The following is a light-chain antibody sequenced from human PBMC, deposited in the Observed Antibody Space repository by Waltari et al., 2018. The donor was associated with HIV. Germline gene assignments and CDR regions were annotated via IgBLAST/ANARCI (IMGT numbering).Light chain of an antibody. J-gene: IGKJ5*01. CDR3: QHYNSRPPLT. CDR2: SAS. CDR1: QSVTNN. Sequence: DIVMTQSPATLSVSPGERATLSCRASQSVTNNLAWYQQKPGQAPRLLIFSASARASGVPGRFSASGSGTEFTLTISSLQSEDSAVYYCQHYNSRPPLTFGQGTRVEIK. V-gene: IGKV3-15*01.